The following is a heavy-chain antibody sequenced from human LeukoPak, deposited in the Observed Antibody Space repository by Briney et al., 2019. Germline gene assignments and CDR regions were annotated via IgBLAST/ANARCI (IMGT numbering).Heavy chain of an antibody. J-gene: IGHJ3*02. Sequence: AGGSLRLSCAASGFTFSSYSMNWVRQAPGKGLEWVSSISSSSSYIYYADSVKGRFTISRDNAKNSLYLQMNSLRAEDTAVYYCARDGGSANAFDTWGQGTMVTVSS. CDR1: GFTFSSYS. CDR3: ARDGGSANAFDT. D-gene: IGHD3-16*01. CDR2: ISSSSSYI. V-gene: IGHV3-21*01.